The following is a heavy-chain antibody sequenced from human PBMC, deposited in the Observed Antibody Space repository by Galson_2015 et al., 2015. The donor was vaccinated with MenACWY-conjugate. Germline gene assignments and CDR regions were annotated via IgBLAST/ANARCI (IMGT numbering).Heavy chain of an antibody. Sequence: SLRLSCAASGFTFSSYALHWVRQAPGKGLEWVAVISYDGSNKYYADSVKGRFTISRDNSKNTLYLQMNSLRPEDTAVYYCAREGLINSWFDPWGQGTLVTVSS. J-gene: IGHJ5*02. CDR3: AREGLINSWFDP. V-gene: IGHV3-30*04. CDR1: GFTFSSYA. CDR2: ISYDGSNK. D-gene: IGHD3-10*01.